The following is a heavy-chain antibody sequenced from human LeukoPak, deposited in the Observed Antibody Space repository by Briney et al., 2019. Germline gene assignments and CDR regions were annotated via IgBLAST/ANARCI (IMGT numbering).Heavy chain of an antibody. CDR1: GGTFSSYA. CDR3: AREVVAVAAYYGMDV. CDR2: IIPILGIA. Sequence: ASVTVSCTASGGTFSSYAISWVRQAPGQGLEWMGRIIPILGIANYAQKFQGRVTITADKSTSTAYMELSSLRSEDTAVYYCAREVVAVAAYYGMDVWGRGTTVTVSS. D-gene: IGHD6-19*01. J-gene: IGHJ6*02. V-gene: IGHV1-69*04.